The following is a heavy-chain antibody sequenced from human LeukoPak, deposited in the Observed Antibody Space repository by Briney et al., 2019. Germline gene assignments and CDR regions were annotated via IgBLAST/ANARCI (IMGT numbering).Heavy chain of an antibody. V-gene: IGHV3-30*04. J-gene: IGHJ4*02. CDR1: GFTLSSYA. CDR3: ARVGRGYSFNVYYFDY. D-gene: IGHD5-18*01. CDR2: ISYDGSNK. Sequence: TGGSLRLSCAASGFTLSSYAMHWVRQAPGKGLEWVAVISYDGSNKYYADSVKGRFTISRDNSKNTLYLQMNSLRAEDTAVYYCARVGRGYSFNVYYFDYWGQGTLVTVSS.